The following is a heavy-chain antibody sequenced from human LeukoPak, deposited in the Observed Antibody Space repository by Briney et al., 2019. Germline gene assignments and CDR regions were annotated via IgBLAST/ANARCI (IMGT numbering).Heavy chain of an antibody. J-gene: IGHJ4*02. D-gene: IGHD3-22*01. V-gene: IGHV3-33*01. CDR1: GFTFSAYV. CDR2: LWYDGSNE. CDR3: ARVRADSSGHDIDY. Sequence: GGSLRLSCAASGFTFSAYVMHWVRQAPGKGLEWVAILWYDGSNEYYADSVKGRFTMSRDNSKNTLHLQMNSLRAEDTAVYYCARVRADSSGHDIDYRGQGTLVTVSS.